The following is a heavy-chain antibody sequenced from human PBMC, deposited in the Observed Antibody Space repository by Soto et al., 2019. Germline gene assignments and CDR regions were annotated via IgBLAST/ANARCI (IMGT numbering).Heavy chain of an antibody. J-gene: IGHJ4*02. CDR2: IWYDGSNK. Sequence: GGSLRLSCAASGFTFSTYGMHWVRQAPGKGLEWVAVIWYDGSNKYYVDSVKGRFTISRDNSKNTLYLQMNSLRAEDTAVYYCARYGQFASDYWGQGTLVTVSS. CDR3: ARYGQFASDY. V-gene: IGHV3-33*01. D-gene: IGHD2-8*01. CDR1: GFTFSTYG.